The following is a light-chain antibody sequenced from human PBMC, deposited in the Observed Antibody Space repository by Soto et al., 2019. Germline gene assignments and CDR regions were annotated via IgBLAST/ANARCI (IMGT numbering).Light chain of an antibody. V-gene: IGKV1-5*03. Sequence: IHMSHSPSTLSGSVIYRVSITFRASQTISSWLAWYQQKPGKAPKLLIYKASSLESGVPSRFSGSGSGTEFTLTISSLQPDDFATYYCQQYNSYPTFGQGTKVDI. CDR1: QTISSW. J-gene: IGKJ1*01. CDR3: QQYNSYPT. CDR2: KAS.